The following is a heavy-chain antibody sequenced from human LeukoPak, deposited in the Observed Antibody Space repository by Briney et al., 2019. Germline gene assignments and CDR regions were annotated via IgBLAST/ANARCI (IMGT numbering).Heavy chain of an antibody. CDR2: IIPIFGTA. J-gene: IGHJ3*02. V-gene: IGHV1-69*05. Sequence: SVKVSCKASGGTFSSYAISWVRQAPGQGLEWMGGIIPIFGTANYAQEFQGRVTITTDESTSAAYMELSSLRSEDTAVYYCARSINSSPYTYYYDSQHSPGAFDIWGQGTMVTVSS. CDR3: ARSINSSPYTYYYDSQHSPGAFDI. D-gene: IGHD3-22*01. CDR1: GGTFSSYA.